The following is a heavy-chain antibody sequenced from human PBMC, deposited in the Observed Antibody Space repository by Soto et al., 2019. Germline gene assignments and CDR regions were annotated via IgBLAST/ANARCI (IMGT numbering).Heavy chain of an antibody. CDR3: AKEREWRGYCSSTSCSDAFDI. V-gene: IGHV3-30*18. J-gene: IGHJ3*02. CDR1: GFTFSSYG. D-gene: IGHD2-2*01. Sequence: QVQLVESGGGVVQPGRSLRLSCAASGFTFSSYGMHWVRQAPGKGLEGVAVISYDGSNKYYADSVKGRFTISRDNSKNTLYLQMNSLRAEDTAVYYCAKEREWRGYCSSTSCSDAFDIWGQGTMVTVSS. CDR2: ISYDGSNK.